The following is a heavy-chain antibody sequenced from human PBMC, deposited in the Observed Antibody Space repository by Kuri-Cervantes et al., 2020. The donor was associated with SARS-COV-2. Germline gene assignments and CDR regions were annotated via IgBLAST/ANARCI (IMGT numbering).Heavy chain of an antibody. J-gene: IGHJ4*02. CDR3: AREVRIQLWFVYY. V-gene: IGHV4-31*03. Sequence: SETLSLTCTVSGGSISSGGYYWSWIRQHPGKGLEWIGYIYYSGSTYYNPSLKSRVTISVDTSKNQFSLKLSSVTAADTAVYYCAREVRIQLWFVYYWGQGTLVTVSS. CDR1: GGSISSGGYY. CDR2: IYYSGST. D-gene: IGHD5-18*01.